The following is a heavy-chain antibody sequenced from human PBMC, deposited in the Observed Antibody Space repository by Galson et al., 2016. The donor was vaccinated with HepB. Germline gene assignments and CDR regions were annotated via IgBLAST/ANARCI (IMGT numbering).Heavy chain of an antibody. Sequence: SLRLSCAASGFTSNDYAMHWVRQAPGKGLEWVGRILSKAHGGTTHYAAPVKGRFTISRDDSENTPYLQMNSLKIEDTAIYYCTISDFSDYWGQGTLVTVSS. CDR3: TISDFSDY. CDR1: GFTSNDYA. J-gene: IGHJ4*02. CDR2: ILSKAHGGTT. V-gene: IGHV3-15*01. D-gene: IGHD4-11*01.